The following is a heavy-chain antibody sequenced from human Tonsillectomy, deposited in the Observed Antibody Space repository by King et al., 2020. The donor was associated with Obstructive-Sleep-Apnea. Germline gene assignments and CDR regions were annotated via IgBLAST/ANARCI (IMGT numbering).Heavy chain of an antibody. J-gene: IGHJ5*02. Sequence: VQLQQWGAGLLKPSETLSLTCAVSGGSFSGYYWSWLRQPPGKGLEWIGEINHSGSTNYNPSLKSRVTISVDTSKNQFSLKLSSVTAADTAVYYCAREDIVVVVAATTRANWFDPWGQGTLVTVSS. CDR1: GGSFSGYY. CDR3: AREDIVVVVAATTRANWFDP. CDR2: INHSGST. D-gene: IGHD2-15*01. V-gene: IGHV4-34*01.